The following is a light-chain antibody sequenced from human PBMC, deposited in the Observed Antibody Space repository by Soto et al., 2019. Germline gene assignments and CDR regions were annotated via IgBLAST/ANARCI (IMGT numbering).Light chain of an antibody. CDR1: QSISAW. CDR2: KAS. Sequence: DIQMAQSPSTLSASVGDRVSITCRASQSISAWLAWYQQKPGKAPRLLIYKASTLEVGVPSRFSGSGSGTDFTLTISSLQPEDFATYYCQQSYSTPRTFGQGTKVDI. J-gene: IGKJ1*01. V-gene: IGKV1-5*03. CDR3: QQSYSTPRT.